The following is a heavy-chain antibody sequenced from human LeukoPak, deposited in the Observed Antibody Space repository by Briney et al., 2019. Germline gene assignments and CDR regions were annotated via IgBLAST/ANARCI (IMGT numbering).Heavy chain of an antibody. J-gene: IGHJ4*02. CDR3: TPPGITGTIYYFDY. D-gene: IGHD1-20*01. Sequence: RPGGSLRLSCAASGFTFSNAWMSWVGHAPGKGLEWVGRIKSKTDGGTTDYAAPVKGRFTVSRDDSKNTLYLQMNSLKTEDTAVYYCTPPGITGTIYYFDYWGQGTLVTVSS. CDR2: IKSKTDGGTT. V-gene: IGHV3-15*01. CDR1: GFTFSNAW.